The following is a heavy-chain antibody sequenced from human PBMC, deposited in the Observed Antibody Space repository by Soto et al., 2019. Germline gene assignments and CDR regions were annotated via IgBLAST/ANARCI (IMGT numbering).Heavy chain of an antibody. CDR2: IYPGDSDT. J-gene: IGHJ6*02. V-gene: IGHV5-51*01. D-gene: IGHD6-19*01. CDR3: ATYPSIAVAGEDDYYYGMDV. CDR1: GYSFSSYW. Sequence: PGESLKISCKASGYSFSSYWIAWVRQMPGKGLEWMGNIYPGDSDTENSSSFQGQVTISADKSISTAYLQWSSLKASDTAMYYCATYPSIAVAGEDDYYYGMDVWGQGTTVT.